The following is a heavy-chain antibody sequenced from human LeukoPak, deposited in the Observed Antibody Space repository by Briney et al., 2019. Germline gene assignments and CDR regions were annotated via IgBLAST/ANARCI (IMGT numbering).Heavy chain of an antibody. CDR3: ARRQQSRYCSSTSCLPHAFDI. D-gene: IGHD2-2*01. V-gene: IGHV4-59*01. Sequence: SETLSLTCTVSGGSISSYYWSWIRQPPGKGLEWIGYIYYSGSTNYNPSLKSRVTISVDTSKNQFSLKLSSVTAADTAVYYCARRQQSRYCSSTSCLPHAFDIWGQGTMVTVSS. J-gene: IGHJ3*02. CDR1: GGSISSYY. CDR2: IYYSGST.